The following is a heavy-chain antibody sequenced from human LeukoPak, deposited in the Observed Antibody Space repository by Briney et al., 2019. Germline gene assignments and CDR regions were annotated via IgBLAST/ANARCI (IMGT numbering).Heavy chain of an antibody. CDR2: ISGSSSNT. V-gene: IGHV3-11*03. D-gene: IGHD2-15*01. CDR3: TRHPAEGDY. Sequence: GGSLRLSCAASGFTFSDFYTSWIRHAPGKGLESVSYISGSSSNTNYADSVKGRFTISRDNAMNSLYLQMNSLRPEDTAVYYCTRHPAEGDYWGQGTLVTVSS. J-gene: IGHJ4*02. CDR1: GFTFSDFY.